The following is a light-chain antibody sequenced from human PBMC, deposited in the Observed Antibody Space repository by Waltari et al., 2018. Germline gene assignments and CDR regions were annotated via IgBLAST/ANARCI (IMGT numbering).Light chain of an antibody. CDR1: QGISSY. V-gene: IGKV1-9*01. J-gene: IGKJ3*01. CDR3: QQVDSYPFT. CDR2: AAS. Sequence: DIQLTQSPSLLSTSAGDRVTITCRASQGISSYLAWYQQKPGKVPKLLIYAASTLQSGVPSRFSGRGFGTEFTLTISSLQPEDFATYYCQQVDSYPFTFGPGTKVDL.